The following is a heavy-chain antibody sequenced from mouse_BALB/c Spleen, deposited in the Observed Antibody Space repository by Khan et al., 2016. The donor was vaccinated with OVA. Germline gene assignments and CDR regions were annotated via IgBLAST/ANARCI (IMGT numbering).Heavy chain of an antibody. CDR2: ISTGGSYT. J-gene: IGHJ3*01. CDR1: GFTFSTFG. CDR3: TRLAYYYESEGFAY. D-gene: IGHD1-1*01. Sequence: EVELVESGRDLVKPGGSLKLSCAASGFTFSTFGMSWVRQTPDKRLEWVATISTGGSYTYYPDIVKGRFIISRDNAKNTLDLQMSSLKSEDTAMYYGTRLAYYYESEGFAYWGQGTLVTVSA. V-gene: IGHV5-6*01.